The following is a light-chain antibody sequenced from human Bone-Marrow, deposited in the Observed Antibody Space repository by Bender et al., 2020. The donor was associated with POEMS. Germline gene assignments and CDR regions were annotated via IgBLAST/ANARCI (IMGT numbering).Light chain of an antibody. CDR3: QAWDTYSVI. J-gene: IGLJ2*01. CDR1: DLGDKY. Sequence: SYEVTQPPSVSVSPVQTASITCSGDDLGDKYVAWYQQKPGQSPVLVIYQDTKRPSAIPERFSGSNSGNTATLTISGTQAMDEADYYCQAWDTYSVIFGGGTKLTVL. CDR2: QDT. V-gene: IGLV3-1*01.